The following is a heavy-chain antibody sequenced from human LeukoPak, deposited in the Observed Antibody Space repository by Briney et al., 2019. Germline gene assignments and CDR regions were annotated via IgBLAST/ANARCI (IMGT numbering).Heavy chain of an antibody. Sequence: GESLKISCKGSGYSFTNYWIVWVRQMPGKGLEWMGLIYPDDADTRYSPSFQGQVTISADKSIGTAYLQWSSLKASDTAMYYCARLNYGSGSYFGHFDYWGQGTLVTVSS. CDR1: GYSFTNYW. V-gene: IGHV5-51*01. CDR3: ARLNYGSGSYFGHFDY. CDR2: IYPDDADT. D-gene: IGHD3-10*01. J-gene: IGHJ4*02.